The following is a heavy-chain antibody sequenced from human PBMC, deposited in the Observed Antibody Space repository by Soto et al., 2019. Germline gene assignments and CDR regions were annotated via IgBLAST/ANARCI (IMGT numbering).Heavy chain of an antibody. V-gene: IGHV4-4*02. CDR3: ESVPQCSGSYYGLEY. Sequence: QVQLQESGPGLVKPSGTLSLSCAVSGDSIISTNWWSWVRQPPGKGLEWIGEIYHSGSANYNPSLKSRVTISVDKAKNKVSLRLTSVTAADTAVYYCESVPQCSGSYYGLEYWGQGTPVTVSS. CDR1: GDSIISTNW. CDR2: IYHSGSA. J-gene: IGHJ4*02. D-gene: IGHD1-26*01.